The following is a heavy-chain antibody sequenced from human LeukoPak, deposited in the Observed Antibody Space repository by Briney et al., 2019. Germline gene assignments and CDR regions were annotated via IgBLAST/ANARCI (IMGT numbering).Heavy chain of an antibody. CDR2: IYSGDTT. V-gene: IGHV3-66*01. CDR3: ARDLAYGDYIYDY. D-gene: IGHD4-17*01. CDR1: GITVSRNY. J-gene: IGHJ4*02. Sequence: RGSLRLSCAASGITVSRNYMNWVRQAPGKGLEWVSVIYSGDTTHYADSVKGRFSISRGNSKNTLYLQMNNLRVEDTAAYYCARDLAYGDYIYDYWGQGTLVTVSS.